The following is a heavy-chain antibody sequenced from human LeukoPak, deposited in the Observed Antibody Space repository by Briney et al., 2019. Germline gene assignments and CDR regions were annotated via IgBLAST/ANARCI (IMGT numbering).Heavy chain of an antibody. J-gene: IGHJ4*02. D-gene: IGHD6-13*01. CDR2: IIPIFGTA. CDR3: ARERPPGDSSNWFLEGYFDI. CDR1: GGTFSSYA. Sequence: ASVKVSCKASGGTFSSYAISWVRQAPGQGLEWMGGIIPIFGTANYAQKFQGRVTITTDESTSTVYMELSSLRSEDTAVYYCARERPPGDSSNWFLEGYFDIWGQGTLVTVSS. V-gene: IGHV1-69*05.